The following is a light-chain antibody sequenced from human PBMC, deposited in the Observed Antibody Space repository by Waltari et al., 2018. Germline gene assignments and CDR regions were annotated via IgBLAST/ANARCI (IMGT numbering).Light chain of an antibody. Sequence: EIVMTQSPATLPVSPGERATLSCRASQSVSSNLAWYQQKPGQAPRLPIYGASTRATGIPARFSGSGSGTEFTLTISSMQSEDFAVYYCQQYNNWPPDTFGQGTKLEIK. V-gene: IGKV3-15*01. J-gene: IGKJ2*01. CDR1: QSVSSN. CDR2: GAS. CDR3: QQYNNWPPDT.